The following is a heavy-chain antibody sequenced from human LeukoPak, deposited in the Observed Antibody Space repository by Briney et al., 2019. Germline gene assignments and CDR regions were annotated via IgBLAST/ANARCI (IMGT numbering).Heavy chain of an antibody. CDR1: GGTFSSFG. J-gene: IGHJ3*02. V-gene: IGHV1-69*13. CDR3: ARIRGGGDGGDAFDI. Sequence: GASVKVSCKASGGTFSSFGISWVRQAPGHGLEWMGGIIPIFGTGEYAQKFQGRVTITADEFTTTAYVELSSLRSEDTAVYYCARIRGGGDGGDAFDIWGQGTMVIVSS. D-gene: IGHD3-16*01. CDR2: IIPIFGTG.